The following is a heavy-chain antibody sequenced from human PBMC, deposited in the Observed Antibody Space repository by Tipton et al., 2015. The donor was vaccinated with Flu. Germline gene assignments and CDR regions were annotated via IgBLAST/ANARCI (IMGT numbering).Heavy chain of an antibody. CDR2: ISWNSGSI. CDR3: AKGGGYDSSHYAFDI. J-gene: IGHJ3*02. D-gene: IGHD3-22*01. CDR1: GFTFDDYA. V-gene: IGHV3-9*01. Sequence: SLRLSCAASGFTFDDYAMHWVRQAPGKGLEWVSGISWNSGSISYADSVKGRFTISRDNAKNSLYLQMNSLRAEDTALYYCAKGGGYDSSHYAFDIWGQGTMVTVSS.